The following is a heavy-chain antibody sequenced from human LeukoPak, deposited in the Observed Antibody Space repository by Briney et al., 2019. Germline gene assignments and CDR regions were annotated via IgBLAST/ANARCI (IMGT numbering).Heavy chain of an antibody. J-gene: IGHJ4*02. CDR1: GFTFNFYA. Sequence: GGSLRLSCAASGFTFNFYAMTWVRQDPWKGLEWVSAIGGSGDRTYYADSVKGRFTISRDNSKNTLYLQMNSLRAEDTAVYYCAKDRTQQPYGIFDYWGQGTLVTVSS. CDR2: IGGSGDRT. CDR3: AKDRTQQPYGIFDY. D-gene: IGHD6-13*01. V-gene: IGHV3-23*01.